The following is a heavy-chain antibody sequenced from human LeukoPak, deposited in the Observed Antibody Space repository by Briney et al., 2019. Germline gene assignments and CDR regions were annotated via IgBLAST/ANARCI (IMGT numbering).Heavy chain of an antibody. Sequence: GGSLRLSCAASGFTFYRYGMHWVRQAPGKGLEWVANIWYDGSNKYYGDSVKGRFTISRDNSENTLYLQMNSLRAEDTAVYYCVTSYGSTRNFDYWGQGTLVTVSS. CDR2: IWYDGSNK. V-gene: IGHV3-33*03. CDR3: VTSYGSTRNFDY. D-gene: IGHD3-10*01. CDR1: GFTFYRYG. J-gene: IGHJ4*02.